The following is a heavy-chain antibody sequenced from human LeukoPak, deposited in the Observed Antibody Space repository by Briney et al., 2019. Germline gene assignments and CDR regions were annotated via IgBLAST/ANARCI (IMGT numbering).Heavy chain of an antibody. CDR2: MNPNSGNT. D-gene: IGHD4-17*01. V-gene: IGHV1-8*01. J-gene: IGHJ5*02. CDR1: GYTFTSYD. Sequence: ASVKVSCKASGYTFTSYDINWVRQATGQGLEWMGRMNPNSGNTGYAQKFQGRVTMTRNTSISTAYMELSSLRSEDTAVYYCARLGYGDYSNWFDPWGQGTLVTVSS. CDR3: ARLGYGDYSNWFDP.